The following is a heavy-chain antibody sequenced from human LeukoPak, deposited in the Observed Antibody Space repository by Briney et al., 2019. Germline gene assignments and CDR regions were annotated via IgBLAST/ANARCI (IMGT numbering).Heavy chain of an antibody. CDR1: GFTFSNYW. CDR2: IKQDGSEK. CDR3: ARNYDFWTSYYKGEFDY. V-gene: IGHV3-7*01. D-gene: IGHD3-3*01. Sequence: QPGGSLRLSCAASGFTFSNYWMSWVRQAPGKGLEWVANIKQDGSEKYYVDSVKGRFTISRDNAKNSLYLQMNSLRAEDTAVYYCARNYDFWTSYYKGEFDYWGQGTLVTASS. J-gene: IGHJ4*02.